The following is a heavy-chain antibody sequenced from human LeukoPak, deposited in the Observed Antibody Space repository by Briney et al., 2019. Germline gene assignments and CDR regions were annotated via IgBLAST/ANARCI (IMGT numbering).Heavy chain of an antibody. J-gene: IGHJ4*02. Sequence: PGRSLRLSCAAAGFTFSDYYMSWIRQAPGKGMEWVSYISSSGSTIYYADSVKGRFTIYRDNAKNSLYLQMNSLRAEDTAVYYCARRRSQGIDYWGQGTLVTVSS. CDR1: GFTFSDYY. V-gene: IGHV3-11*04. CDR2: ISSSGSTI. CDR3: ARRRSQGIDY.